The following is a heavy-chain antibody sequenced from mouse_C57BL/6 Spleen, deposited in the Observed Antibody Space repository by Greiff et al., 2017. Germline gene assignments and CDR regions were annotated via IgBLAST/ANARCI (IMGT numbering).Heavy chain of an antibody. CDR2: INPSSGYT. D-gene: IGHD1-1*01. CDR1: GYTFTSYT. J-gene: IGHJ4*01. Sequence: VHLVESGAELARPGASVKMSCKASGYTFTSYTMHWVKQRPGQGLEWIGYINPSSGYTKYDQKFKDKATLTADKSSSTAYMQLSSLTSEDSAVYYCARKGGYGSSYDAMDYWGQGTSVTVSS. CDR3: ARKGGYGSSYDAMDY. V-gene: IGHV1-4*01.